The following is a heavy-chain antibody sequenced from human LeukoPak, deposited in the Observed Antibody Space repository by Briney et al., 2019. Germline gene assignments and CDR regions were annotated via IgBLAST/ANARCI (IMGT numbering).Heavy chain of an antibody. CDR3: ARVEFGAYGGGKRWFDP. V-gene: IGHV3-66*01. D-gene: IGHD5-12*01. CDR2: IYSGGST. CDR1: GFSFNYYG. J-gene: IGHJ5*02. Sequence: GGSLRLSCAASGFSFNYYGMHWVRQAPGKGLEWVSVIYSGGSTYYADSVKGRFTISRDNSKNTLYLQMNSLRAEDTAVYYCARVEFGAYGGGKRWFDPWGQGTLVTVSS.